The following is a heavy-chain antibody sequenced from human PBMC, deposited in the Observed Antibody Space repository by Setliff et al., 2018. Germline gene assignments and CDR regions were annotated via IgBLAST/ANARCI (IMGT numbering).Heavy chain of an antibody. D-gene: IGHD3-10*01. CDR2: IIPMFGT. CDR1: GGTFSSYV. V-gene: IGHV1-69*13. J-gene: IGHJ6*03. Sequence: SVKVSCKASGGTFSSYVISWVREAPGQGLEWMGGIIPMFGTNYAQKSQGRVTITADESTSTAYMELSSLGSEDTAVYYCAGGQPLVRKYYYYMDVWDKGTTVTVSS. CDR3: AGGQPLVRKYYYYMDV.